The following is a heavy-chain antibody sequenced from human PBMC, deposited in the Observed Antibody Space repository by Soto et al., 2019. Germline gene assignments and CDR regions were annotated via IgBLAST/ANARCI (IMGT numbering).Heavy chain of an antibody. Sequence: QVQLVESGGGLVKPGGSLRLSCAASGFTFSDYYMSWIRQAPGKGLEWVSYISSSSSYTNYADSVKGRFTISRDNAKNSLYLQMNSLRAEDTAVYYCARSITDYYVSSGYYDDYWGQGTLVTVSS. CDR1: GFTFSDYY. D-gene: IGHD3-22*01. J-gene: IGHJ4*02. CDR3: ARSITDYYVSSGYYDDY. V-gene: IGHV3-11*05. CDR2: ISSSSSYT.